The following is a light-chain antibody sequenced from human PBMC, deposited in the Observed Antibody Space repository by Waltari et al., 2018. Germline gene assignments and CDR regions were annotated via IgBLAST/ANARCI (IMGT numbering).Light chain of an antibody. Sequence: YRARQSISTYLAWYQQKPRQAPRLLIDNASNRTTGVPARFSDSGTGREFTLTVSSLEPGYLAVDYCQPRGSWPLPFGGGTKVEIK. CDR3: QPRGSWPLP. CDR1: QSISTY. J-gene: IGKJ4*01. CDR2: NAS. V-gene: IGKV3-11*02.